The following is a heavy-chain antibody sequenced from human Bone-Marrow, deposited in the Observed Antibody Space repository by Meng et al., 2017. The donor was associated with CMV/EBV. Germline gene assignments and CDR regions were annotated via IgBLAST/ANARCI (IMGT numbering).Heavy chain of an antibody. V-gene: IGHV4-34*01. J-gene: IGHJ6*02. D-gene: IGHD3-3*01. CDR1: GFSINNYW. CDR2: INRGGSA. CDR3: ARILEWLEGPNYSMDV. Sequence: ESLKISCAASGFSINNYWMSWIRQPPGKGLEWIGEINRGGSANYSPSLKSRLTISVDTSKNQFSLKLSSVTAADTAVYYCARILEWLEGPNYSMDVWGQGTTVTVSS.